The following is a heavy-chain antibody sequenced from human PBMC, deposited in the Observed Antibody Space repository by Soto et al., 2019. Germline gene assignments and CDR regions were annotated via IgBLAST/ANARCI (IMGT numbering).Heavy chain of an antibody. Sequence: TLSLTCTVSGGSISSGPNHRNWIRHHPEKGLEWIGCIFDRERTYYNPPLKGRVSMSLDTSKRQFSLNLNSVTAADTAVYYCARDPRDGYGHFDYWGQGTLVTVSS. CDR2: IFDRERT. V-gene: IGHV4-31*03. J-gene: IGHJ4*02. D-gene: IGHD5-12*01. CDR3: ARDPRDGYGHFDY. CDR1: GGSISSGPNH.